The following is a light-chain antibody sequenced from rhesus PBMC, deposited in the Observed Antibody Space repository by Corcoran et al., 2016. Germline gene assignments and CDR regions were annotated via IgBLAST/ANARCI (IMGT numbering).Light chain of an antibody. CDR2: DVS. CDR3: CSYRSGSPYI. J-gene: IGLJ1*01. CDR1: SSYVGGYND. V-gene: IGLV2S9*01. Sequence: QSALTQPPSVSKSLGQAVTISCTGPSSYVGGYNDVSWYQQHPGTAPRLLIYDVSKRPSGVSDRFSGSKSGNAASLTISGLQAEDEAYYYGCSYRSGSPYIFGAGTRLTVL.